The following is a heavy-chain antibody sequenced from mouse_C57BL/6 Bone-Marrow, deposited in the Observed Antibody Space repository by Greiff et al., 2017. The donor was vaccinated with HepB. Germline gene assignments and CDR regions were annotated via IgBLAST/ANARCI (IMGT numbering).Heavy chain of an antibody. CDR3: AGPYYYGSSYLDY. Sequence: QVQLQQSGAELAKPGASVKLSCKASGYTFTSYWMHWIKQRPGQGLEWIGYINPSSGYTKYNQKFKDKATLTADKSSSTAYMQLSSLTYEDSAVYYCAGPYYYGSSYLDYWGQGTTLTVSS. CDR2: INPSSGYT. V-gene: IGHV1-7*01. J-gene: IGHJ2*01. D-gene: IGHD1-1*01. CDR1: GYTFTSYW.